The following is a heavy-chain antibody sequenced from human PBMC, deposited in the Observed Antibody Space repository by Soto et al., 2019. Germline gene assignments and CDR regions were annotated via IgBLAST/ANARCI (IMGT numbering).Heavy chain of an antibody. Sequence: GGSLRLSCAASGFTFSSYAMSWVRQAPGKGLEWVSAISGSGGSTYYADSVKGRFTISRDNSKNTLYLQMNSLRAEDTAVYYCAKPRSRILVMGGMDVWGQGTTVTVSS. J-gene: IGHJ6*02. D-gene: IGHD2-15*01. CDR3: AKPRSRILVMGGMDV. V-gene: IGHV3-23*01. CDR2: ISGSGGST. CDR1: GFTFSSYA.